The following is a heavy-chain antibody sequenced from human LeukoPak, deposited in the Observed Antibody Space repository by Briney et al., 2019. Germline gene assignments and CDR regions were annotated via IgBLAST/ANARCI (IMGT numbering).Heavy chain of an antibody. V-gene: IGHV3-21*01. D-gene: IGHD6-19*01. CDR1: GFPFSDCN. CDR2: ITTTGTHT. CDR3: ASGSQWASGVADF. Sequence: GGSLRLSCAASGFPFSDCNMNWVRQAPGKGLEWVSSITTTGTHTYYADSVKGRFTISRDNAKNSLYLQMISLRAEDTAVYYCASGSQWASGVADFWGQGTLVTVSS. J-gene: IGHJ4*02.